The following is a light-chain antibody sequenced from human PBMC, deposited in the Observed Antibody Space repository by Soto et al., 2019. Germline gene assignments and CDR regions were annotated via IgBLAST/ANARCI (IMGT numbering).Light chain of an antibody. CDR3: QQYGSSPPTLT. V-gene: IGKV3-20*01. Sequence: ELVLTQSPGTLSLSPGERATLSCRASQSVSSSYLAWYQQKPGQAPRLLIYSASSRATGIPDRFSGSGSGTDLTLTISRLEPEDFAVYYCQQYGSSPPTLTFGGGTKVEIK. CDR2: SAS. J-gene: IGKJ4*01. CDR1: QSVSSSY.